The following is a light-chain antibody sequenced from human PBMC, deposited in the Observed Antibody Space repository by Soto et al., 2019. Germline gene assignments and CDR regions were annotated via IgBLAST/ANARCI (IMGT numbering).Light chain of an antibody. V-gene: IGKV3-15*01. CDR1: QGIGNS. CDR2: DTS. CDR3: HRYNNLALT. Sequence: MTQSPATLSVSAGDGATLSCRASQGIGNSLAWYQHKPGQTPRLLIYDTSTRANGVPARFSGSSSGTEFTLTTTSLQSDDFAVYYCHRYNNLALTFGGGTKVEIK. J-gene: IGKJ4*01.